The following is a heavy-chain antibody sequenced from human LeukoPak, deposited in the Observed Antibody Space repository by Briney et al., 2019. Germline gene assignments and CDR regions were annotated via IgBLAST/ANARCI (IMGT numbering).Heavy chain of an antibody. V-gene: IGHV3-30-3*01. CDR1: GFTFSSYA. J-gene: IGHJ4*02. CDR3: ARSRGSRYGSGSHYNADY. D-gene: IGHD3-10*01. CDR2: ISYDGSNK. Sequence: PGGSLRLSCAASGFTFSSYAMHWVRQAPGKGLEWVAIISYDGSNKYYADSVKGRFTISSDNSKNTLYLQMNSLRSDDTAVYYCARSRGSRYGSGSHYNADYWGQGTLVTVSS.